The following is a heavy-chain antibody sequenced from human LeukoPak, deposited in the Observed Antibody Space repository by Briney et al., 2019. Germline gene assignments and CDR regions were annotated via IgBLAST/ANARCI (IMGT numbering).Heavy chain of an antibody. V-gene: IGHV1-18*01. CDR3: ARDPPYCSSTSCYFDY. CDR1: GCTFTSYG. Sequence: GASVKVSFKASGCTFTSYGISWVRQAPGQRLEWMGWISAYNGNTNYAQKLQGRVTITTDTSTSTAYMELRSLRSDDTAVYYCARDPPYCSSTSCYFDYWGQGTLVTVSS. CDR2: ISAYNGNT. D-gene: IGHD2-2*01. J-gene: IGHJ4*02.